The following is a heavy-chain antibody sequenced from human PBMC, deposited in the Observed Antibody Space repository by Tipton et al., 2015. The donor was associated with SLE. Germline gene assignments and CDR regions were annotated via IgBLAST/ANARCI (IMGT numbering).Heavy chain of an antibody. V-gene: IGHV4-4*02. CDR3: ARGPHLDYGDYLGS. J-gene: IGHJ4*02. CDR1: GVSITYNNW. D-gene: IGHD4-17*01. Sequence: TLSLTCAVSGVSITYNNWWSWIRQPPGKGLEWMGEVHHTGATNYNPSLKGRITMSVSRSNNQFSLKVTSLTAADTAVYYCARGPHLDYGDYLGSWGQGILVTVSS. CDR2: VHHTGAT.